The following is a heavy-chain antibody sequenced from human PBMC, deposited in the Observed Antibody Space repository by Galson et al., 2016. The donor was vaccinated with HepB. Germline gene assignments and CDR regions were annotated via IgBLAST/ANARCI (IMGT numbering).Heavy chain of an antibody. CDR3: ARVSSGTYHLMDF. CDR2: IYPRDSET. V-gene: IGHV5-51*01. Sequence: QSGAEVKKPGDSLKISCQTSGYIFTNYWLAWVRQMPGKGLEWMGIIYPRDSETRYNPSFEGLISISSDKSITTAYLHFYGLKASDTAMYYCARVSSGTYHLMDFWGQGTLATVSS. CDR1: GYIFTNYW. D-gene: IGHD1-26*01. J-gene: IGHJ4*02.